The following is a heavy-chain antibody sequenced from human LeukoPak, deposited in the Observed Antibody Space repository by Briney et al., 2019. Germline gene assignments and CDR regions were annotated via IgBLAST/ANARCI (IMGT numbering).Heavy chain of an antibody. CDR2: IYYSGST. CDR1: GGSISSSSYY. V-gene: IGHV4-39*01. D-gene: IGHD2-2*02. Sequence: SETLSLTCTVSGGSISSSSYYWGWIRQPPGKGLEWIGSIYYSGSTYYNPSLKSRVTISVDTSKNQFSLKLSSVTAADTAVYYCARHGTIVVVPAAIEGWGQGTLVTVSS. J-gene: IGHJ4*02. CDR3: ARHGTIVVVPAAIEG.